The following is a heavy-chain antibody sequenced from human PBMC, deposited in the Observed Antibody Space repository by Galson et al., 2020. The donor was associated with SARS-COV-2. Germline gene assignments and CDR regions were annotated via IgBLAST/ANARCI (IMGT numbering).Heavy chain of an antibody. CDR2: IYTSGST. CDR3: AREDYGGNPVTPNYFDY. V-gene: IGHV4-61*02. J-gene: IGHJ4*02. D-gene: IGHD4-17*01. Sequence: SETLSLTCTVSGGSISSGSYYWSWIRQPAGKGLEWIGRIYTSGSTNYNPSLKSRVTISVDTSKNQFSLKLSSVTAADTAVYYCAREDYGGNPVTPNYFDYWGQGTLVTVSS. CDR1: GGSISSGSYY.